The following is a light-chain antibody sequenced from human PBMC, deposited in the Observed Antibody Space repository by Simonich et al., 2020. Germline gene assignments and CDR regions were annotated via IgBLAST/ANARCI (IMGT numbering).Light chain of an antibody. J-gene: IGKJ2*01. CDR2: LVS. Sequence: DIVMTQSPLSLPVTPGEPAYISCRSSQSLLHSNGYNYLDWYLQKPGQSPQLLIYLVSTRASGVPDRFSGSGAGTDFTLKISRVEAEDVGVYYCMQALQTPYTFGQGTKLEIK. V-gene: IGKV2-28*01. CDR3: MQALQTPYT. CDR1: QSLLHSNGYNY.